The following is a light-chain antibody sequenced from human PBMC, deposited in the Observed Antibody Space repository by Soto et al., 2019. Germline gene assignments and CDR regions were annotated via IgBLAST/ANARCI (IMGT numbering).Light chain of an antibody. CDR3: SSYTSSSTYV. CDR1: SSDVGSSNY. J-gene: IGLJ1*01. CDR2: DVN. Sequence: QSALTQPASVSGSPGQSITISCTGTSSDVGSSNYVSWYQQHPGKAPKLMIYDVNNRPSGVSNRFSGSKSGNTASLTISGLQAEDEADYYCSSYTSSSTYVFGTGTKLTVL. V-gene: IGLV2-14*01.